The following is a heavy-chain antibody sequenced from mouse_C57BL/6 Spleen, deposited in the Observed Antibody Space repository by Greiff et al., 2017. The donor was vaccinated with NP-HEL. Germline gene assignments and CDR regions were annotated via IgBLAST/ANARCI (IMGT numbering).Heavy chain of an antibody. V-gene: IGHV1-76*01. Sequence: VKLMESGAELVRPGASVKLSCKASGYTFTDYYINWVKQRPGQGLEWIARIYPGSGNTYYNEKFKGKATLTAEKSSSTAYMQLSSLTSEDSAVYFCARNWDGFDYWGQGTTLTVSS. CDR1: GYTFTDYY. CDR2: IYPGSGNT. D-gene: IGHD4-1*01. CDR3: ARNWDGFDY. J-gene: IGHJ2*01.